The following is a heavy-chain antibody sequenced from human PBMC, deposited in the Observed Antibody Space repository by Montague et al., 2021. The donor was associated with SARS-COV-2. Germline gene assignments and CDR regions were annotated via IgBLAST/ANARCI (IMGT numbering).Heavy chain of an antibody. CDR3: AREAWFGDKTSASEYYGMDV. D-gene: IGHD3-10*01. J-gene: IGHJ6*02. Sequence: SETLSLTCTVSGGSISSYYWSWIRQPAGKRLEWIGRIYTGGSTXXXPSXXXRVTMSVDTSKNQFSLKLSSVTAADTAVYYCAREAWFGDKTSASEYYGMDVWGQGTTVTVSS. CDR2: IYTGGST. CDR1: GGSISSYY. V-gene: IGHV4-4*07.